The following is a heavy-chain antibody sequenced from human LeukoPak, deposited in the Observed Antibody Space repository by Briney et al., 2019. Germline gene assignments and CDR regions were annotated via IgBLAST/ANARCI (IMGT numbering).Heavy chain of an antibody. V-gene: IGHV4-59*01. CDR1: GGSISSYY. CDR2: IYYSGST. J-gene: IGHJ5*02. Sequence: SETLSLTCIVSGGSISSYYWSWIRQPPGKGLEWIGYIYYSGSTNYNPSLKSRVTISVDTSKNQFSLKLTSVTAADTAVYYCAIHPTSMTRVTKGWFDPWGQGTLVTVSS. CDR3: AIHPTSMTRVTKGWFDP. D-gene: IGHD4-17*01.